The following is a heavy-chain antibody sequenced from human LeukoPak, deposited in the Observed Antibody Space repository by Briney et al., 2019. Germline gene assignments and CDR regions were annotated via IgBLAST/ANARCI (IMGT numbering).Heavy chain of an antibody. Sequence: SETLSLTCAVYGGSFSGYYWSWIRQPPGKGLEWIGEINQSGSTNYSPSLRSRVTISVDTSKNQFSLRLTSVAAADTAVYYCARTDYGDYYYFDYWGQGTLVTVSS. V-gene: IGHV4-34*01. D-gene: IGHD4-17*01. CDR1: GGSFSGYY. CDR2: INQSGST. J-gene: IGHJ4*02. CDR3: ARTDYGDYYYFDY.